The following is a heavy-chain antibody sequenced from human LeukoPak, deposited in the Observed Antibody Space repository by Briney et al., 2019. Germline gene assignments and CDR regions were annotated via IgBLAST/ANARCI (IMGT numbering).Heavy chain of an antibody. J-gene: IGHJ4*02. V-gene: IGHV4-39*06. CDR3: ARDRRQHDFFDY. CDR1: GGSIAIRNYY. CDR2: VYSGGSV. Sequence: KPSETLSLTCAVSGGSIAIRNYYWAWIRQSPGRGLEWLGSVYSGGSVYYNPSLKSRLTILVDMSKNRFALNLTSVTAADTAVYYCARDRRQHDFFDYWGRGILATISS. D-gene: IGHD1-1*01.